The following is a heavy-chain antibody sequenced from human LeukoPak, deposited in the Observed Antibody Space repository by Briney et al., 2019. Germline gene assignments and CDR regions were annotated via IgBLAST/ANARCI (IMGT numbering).Heavy chain of an antibody. CDR3: TKGRVGSAAAGTFDY. CDR1: GFTFSDYY. Sequence: KSGGSLRLSCAASGFTFSDYYMSWIRQAPGKGLEWVSYISSSGSTIYYADSVKGRFTISRDNAKNSLYLQMNSLRAEDTAVYYCTKGRVGSAAAGTFDYWGQGTLVTVSS. D-gene: IGHD6-13*01. J-gene: IGHJ4*02. V-gene: IGHV3-11*01. CDR2: ISSSGSTI.